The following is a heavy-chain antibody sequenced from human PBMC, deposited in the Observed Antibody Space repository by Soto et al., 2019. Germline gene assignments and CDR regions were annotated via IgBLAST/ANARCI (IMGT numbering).Heavy chain of an antibody. CDR3: ARITSAALTDY. CDR2: IYYIGST. V-gene: IGHV4-31*03. CDR1: GGSMSSGGYY. J-gene: IGHJ4*02. Sequence: QVQLQESGPGLVRPSQTLSLTCTVSGGSMSSGGYYWSWIRQHPGKGLEWIGCIYYIGSTYYNPSLKSRLSISVDTSKSQFSLRLSSVTAADTAVYYCARITSAALTDYWGQGTLVTVSS. D-gene: IGHD6-13*01.